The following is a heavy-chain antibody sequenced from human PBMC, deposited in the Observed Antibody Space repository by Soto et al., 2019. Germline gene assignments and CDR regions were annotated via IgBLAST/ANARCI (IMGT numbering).Heavy chain of an antibody. CDR3: ARAPHSGGGGYGMDV. D-gene: IGHD3-10*01. CDR2: IYYSGST. CDR1: GGSISSGDYY. J-gene: IGHJ6*02. V-gene: IGHV4-30-4*01. Sequence: ASETLSLTCTVSGGSISSGDYYWSWIRQPPGKGLEWIGYIYYSGSTYYNPSLKSRVTISVDTSKNQFSLKLSSVTAADTAVYYCARAPHSGGGGYGMDVWGQGTTVTVSS.